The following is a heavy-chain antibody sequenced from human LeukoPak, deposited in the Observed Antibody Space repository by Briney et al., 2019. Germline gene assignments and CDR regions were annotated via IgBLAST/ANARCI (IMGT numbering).Heavy chain of an antibody. CDR1: GFTFSSYA. V-gene: IGHV3-23*01. CDR3: ARGGDSSGYHQYYFDY. J-gene: IGHJ4*02. CDR2: ISGSGGST. D-gene: IGHD3-22*01. Sequence: PGRSLRLSCAASGFTFSSYAMTWVRQAPGKGLEWVSAISGSGGSTYYADSVRGRFTISRDNSKNTLYLQMNSLRAEDTAVYFCARGGDSSGYHQYYFDYWGQGTLVTVSS.